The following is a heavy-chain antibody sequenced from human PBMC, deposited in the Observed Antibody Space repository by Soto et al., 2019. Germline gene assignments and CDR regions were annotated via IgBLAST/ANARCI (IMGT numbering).Heavy chain of an antibody. J-gene: IGHJ3*01. CDR2: IYSSGNT. Sequence: PSETLSLTCNVSGGSIRSYFWNWIRQPPGKGLEWIGYIYSSGNTKYNPSLKSGVTMTVDMSQNQISLSLTSVTAADTAVYYCARGRPKDGKNSDHRVFDFGGKGTLVPVSS. V-gene: IGHV4-59*01. D-gene: IGHD3-10*01. CDR3: ARGRPKDGKNSDHRVFDF. CDR1: GGSIRSYF.